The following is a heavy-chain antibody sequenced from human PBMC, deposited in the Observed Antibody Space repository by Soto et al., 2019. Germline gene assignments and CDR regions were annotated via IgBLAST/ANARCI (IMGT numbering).Heavy chain of an antibody. D-gene: IGHD6-13*01. J-gene: IGHJ4*02. Sequence: GGSLRLSCAASGFTFNNYAMTWVRQAPGKGLEWVSSISGSGGTTFYADSVKGRFTISSDNSKNTVYLQMNSLRAEDTAIYYCARGEGISWFEVDYWGQGTLVTVSS. V-gene: IGHV3-23*01. CDR3: ARGEGISWFEVDY. CDR1: GFTFNNYA. CDR2: ISGSGGTT.